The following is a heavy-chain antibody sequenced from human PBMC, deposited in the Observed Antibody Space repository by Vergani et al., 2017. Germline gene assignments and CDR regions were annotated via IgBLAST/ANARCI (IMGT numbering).Heavy chain of an antibody. V-gene: IGHV4-39*01. Sequence: QLQLQESGPGLVKPSETLSLTCTVSGGSLSSSSYYWGWIRQPPGKGLEWIGSIYYSGSTYYNPSLKSRVTISVDTSKNQFSLKLSSVTAADTAVYYCARLYYDFWSGYFDYWGQGTLVTVSS. CDR2: IYYSGST. CDR1: GGSLSSSSYY. J-gene: IGHJ4*02. D-gene: IGHD3-3*01. CDR3: ARLYYDFWSGYFDY.